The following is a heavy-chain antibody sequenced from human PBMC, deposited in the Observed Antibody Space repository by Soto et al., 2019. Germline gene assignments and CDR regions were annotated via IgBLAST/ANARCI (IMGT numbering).Heavy chain of an antibody. CDR1: GGTFSSYA. CDR3: ARVSSIAARPYYYYGMDV. D-gene: IGHD6-6*01. J-gene: IGHJ6*02. Sequence: QVQLVQSGAEVKKPGSSVKVSCKASGGTFSSYAISWVRQAPGQGREWMGGIIPIFGTANYAQKFQGRVTITADESTTTAYIELSSLRSEDTAVYYCARVSSIAARPYYYYGMDVWGQGTTVTVSS. V-gene: IGHV1-69*01. CDR2: IIPIFGTA.